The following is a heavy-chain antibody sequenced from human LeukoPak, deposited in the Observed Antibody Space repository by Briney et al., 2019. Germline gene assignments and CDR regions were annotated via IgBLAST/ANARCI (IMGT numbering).Heavy chain of an antibody. CDR2: INPISGAT. CDR1: GYTFSDYY. J-gene: IGHJ6*02. CDR3: AREWGIAASMDV. V-gene: IGHV1-2*02. D-gene: IGHD6-13*01. Sequence: PGASVKVSCKASGYTFSDYYMHWERQAPGQGLEWMGWINPISGATHFAQKFRGPVTMTRDTSITTAYMELSRLRSDDTAVYYCAREWGIAASMDVWGQGTTVTVSS.